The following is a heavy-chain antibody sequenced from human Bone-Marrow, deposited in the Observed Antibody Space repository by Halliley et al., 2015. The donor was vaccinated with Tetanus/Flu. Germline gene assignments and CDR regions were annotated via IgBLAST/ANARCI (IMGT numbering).Heavy chain of an antibody. Sequence: KGPGWLSSISSRGTYIFYAGSVKGRFTISRDNAGNSLVLQMYSLGADDSAVYYCATTDSLDNWGQGAPVTVSS. D-gene: IGHD3-3*01. CDR2: ISSRGTYI. J-gene: IGHJ4*02. CDR3: ATTDSLDN. V-gene: IGHV3-21*01.